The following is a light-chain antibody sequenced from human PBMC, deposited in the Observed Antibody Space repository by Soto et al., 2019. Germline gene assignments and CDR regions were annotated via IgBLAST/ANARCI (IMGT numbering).Light chain of an antibody. J-gene: IGLJ1*01. V-gene: IGLV2-14*01. CDR2: EVS. Sequence: QSVLTQPASVSGSPGQSITISCTGTSFKNVSWYQQHPGQAPKLIIYEVSNRPSGVSSRFSGSKSANTASLTISGLQAEDEANYYCCLYRSSTTPYVFGSGTKVTVL. CDR1: SFKN. CDR3: CLYRSSTTPYV.